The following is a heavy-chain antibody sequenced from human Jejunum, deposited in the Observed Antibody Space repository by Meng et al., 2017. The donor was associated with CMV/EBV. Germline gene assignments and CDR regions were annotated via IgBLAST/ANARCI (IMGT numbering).Heavy chain of an antibody. CDR2: IDITGSP. D-gene: IGHD3-22*01. J-gene: IGHJ4*02. CDR3: ARGNDSSGYYPDH. V-gene: IGHV4-30-4*08. Sequence: SGGSIRSGDHYWTWLRQPPGKGLEWIGNIDITGSPYYNPSLRSPVKISVDRSKNQFSLQLSSVTVADTAVYFCARGNDSSGYYPDHWGQGTPVTVSS. CDR1: GGSIRSGDHY.